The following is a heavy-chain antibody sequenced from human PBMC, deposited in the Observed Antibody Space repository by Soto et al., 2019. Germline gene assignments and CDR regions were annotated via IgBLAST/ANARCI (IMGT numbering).Heavy chain of an antibody. CDR1: GGSVSSGSYY. CDR2: IYYSGST. D-gene: IGHD3-3*01. Sequence: SETLSLTCTVSGGSVSSGSYYWSWIRQPPGKGLEWIGYIYYSGSTNYNPSLKSRVTISVDTSKNQFSLKLSSVTAADTAVYYCARVEAIFGVVISPQRFDPWGQGTLVTVSS. V-gene: IGHV4-61*01. CDR3: ARVEAIFGVVISPQRFDP. J-gene: IGHJ5*02.